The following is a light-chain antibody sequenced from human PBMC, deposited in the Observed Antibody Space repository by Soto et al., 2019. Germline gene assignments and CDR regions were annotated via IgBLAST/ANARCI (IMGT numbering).Light chain of an antibody. CDR1: QSVNPYY. CDR3: QYYGSSPWT. CDR2: SAS. Sequence: EIVLTQAPGTLSLSPGERANLSCRASQSVNPYYLAWYQQKPRQAPRLRIDSASSRATGIPDRFSGSGSGTDFTLTSSRLEPEDCVVYYCQYYGSSPWTFGQGNKVEIK. J-gene: IGKJ1*01. V-gene: IGKV3-20*01.